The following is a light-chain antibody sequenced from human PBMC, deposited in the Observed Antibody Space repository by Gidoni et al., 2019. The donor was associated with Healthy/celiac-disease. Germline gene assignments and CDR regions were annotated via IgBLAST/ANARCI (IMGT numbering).Light chain of an antibody. CDR1: SSNIGAGYE. V-gene: IGLV1-40*01. CDR3: QSYDSSLRVV. Sequence: SVLKQQPSAYGAPGQRVPISCPGSSSNIGAGYEVHWYQQIPGTAPNLLIYGNRPLPSGFPDRFAGSKSGTSASLAITGLQAEDEAYYYCQSYDSSLRVVFGGWTTLTVL. J-gene: IGLJ2*01. CDR2: GNR.